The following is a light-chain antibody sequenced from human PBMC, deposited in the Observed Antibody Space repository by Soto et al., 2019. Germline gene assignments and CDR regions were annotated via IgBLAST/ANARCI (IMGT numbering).Light chain of an antibody. CDR3: QQYNDWPRT. CDR2: GAS. J-gene: IGKJ4*01. Sequence: EIVMTQSPATLSVSPGERATLSCRASQSVNSNLAWYQQKPGQAPRILIYGASTRATAIPARFSGSGSGTEFTLTISSLQSEDFXVYYCQQYNDWPRTFGGGTKVEIK. CDR1: QSVNSN. V-gene: IGKV3-15*01.